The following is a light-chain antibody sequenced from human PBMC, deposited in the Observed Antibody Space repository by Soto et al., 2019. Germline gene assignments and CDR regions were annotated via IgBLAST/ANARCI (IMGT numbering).Light chain of an antibody. Sequence: DIVMTQSPDSLAVSVGERATINCKSSQSVLYTSINKNYLAWYQQKPGRPPKLLIHWASTRESGVPDRFSGSASGTDFTLTISSLQAEDVAVYYCLQYYSTPWTFGHGTKVEIK. J-gene: IGKJ1*01. CDR2: WAS. CDR1: QSVLYTSINKNY. CDR3: LQYYSTPWT. V-gene: IGKV4-1*01.